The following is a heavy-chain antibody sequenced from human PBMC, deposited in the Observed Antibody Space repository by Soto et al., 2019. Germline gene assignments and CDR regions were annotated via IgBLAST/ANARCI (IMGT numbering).Heavy chain of an antibody. Sequence: SETLSLTCAVYGGSFSGYYWSRIRQPPGKGLEWIGEINHSGSTNYNPSLKSRVTISVDTSKNQFSLKLSSVTAADTAVYYCARRGGRYCSGGSCNWFDPWGQGTLVTVSS. CDR2: INHSGST. CDR3: ARRGGRYCSGGSCNWFDP. D-gene: IGHD2-15*01. V-gene: IGHV4-34*01. J-gene: IGHJ5*02. CDR1: GGSFSGYY.